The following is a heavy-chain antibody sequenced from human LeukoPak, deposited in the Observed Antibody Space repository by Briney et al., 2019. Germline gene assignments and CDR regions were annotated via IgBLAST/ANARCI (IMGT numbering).Heavy chain of an antibody. Sequence: ASVKVSCKTSGYTFTDYYMHWVRQAPGQGLEWMGWINPNTGVTHYAQNFQGRVTVTRDTSITTAYMELSSLRADDTAVYYCATGPSITGNSPPYFDYWGQGTPVTVSS. CDR2: INPNTGVT. J-gene: IGHJ4*02. D-gene: IGHD1-20*01. V-gene: IGHV1-2*02. CDR3: ATGPSITGNSPPYFDY. CDR1: GYTFTDYY.